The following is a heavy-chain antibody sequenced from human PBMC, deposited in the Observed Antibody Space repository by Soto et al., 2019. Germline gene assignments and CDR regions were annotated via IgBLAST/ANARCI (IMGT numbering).Heavy chain of an antibody. Sequence: EVQLVESGGGLVQPGGSLRLSCAASGFVFSNYWLHWVRHTPRKGLVWVSCNNGDGSSTSYADSLRGRFTISRDNAENALYLRLNSLRADDTALYDCARLRVDGDSVPWGQGTLVTVSS. CDR2: NNGDGSST. J-gene: IGHJ5*02. D-gene: IGHD4-17*01. V-gene: IGHV3-74*01. CDR3: ARLRVDGDSVP. CDR1: GFVFSNYW.